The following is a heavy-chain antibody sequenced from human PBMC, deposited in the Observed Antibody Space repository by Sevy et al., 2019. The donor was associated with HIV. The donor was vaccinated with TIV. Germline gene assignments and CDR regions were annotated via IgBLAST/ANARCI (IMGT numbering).Heavy chain of an antibody. Sequence: ASVKVSCTASGIIFSNSAVQWVRQTRGPRLEWIGWIVVGSGVSNYAQKFQERVTISRDMSTRTAYMELSSLRSEDTAVYYCAAEDMTTFGGPLRVSNMWGQGTMVTVSS. CDR1: GIIFSNSA. CDR2: IVVGSGVS. D-gene: IGHD3-16*01. CDR3: AAEDMTTFGGPLRVSNM. J-gene: IGHJ3*02. V-gene: IGHV1-58*01.